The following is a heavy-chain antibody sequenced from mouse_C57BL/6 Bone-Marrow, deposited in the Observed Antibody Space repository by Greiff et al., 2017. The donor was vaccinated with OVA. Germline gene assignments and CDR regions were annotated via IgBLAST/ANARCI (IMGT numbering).Heavy chain of an antibody. J-gene: IGHJ4*01. CDR1: GYTFTDYY. V-gene: IGHV1-26*01. D-gene: IGHD2-2*01. Sequence: EVQLQQSGPELVKPGASVKISCKASGYTFTDYYMNWVKPSHGKSLEWIGDINPNNGGTSYNQKFKGKATLAVDKSSSTAYMELRSLTSEDSAVYYCGRSMVTHYYAMDYWGQGASVTVSS. CDR2: INPNNGGT. CDR3: GRSMVTHYYAMDY.